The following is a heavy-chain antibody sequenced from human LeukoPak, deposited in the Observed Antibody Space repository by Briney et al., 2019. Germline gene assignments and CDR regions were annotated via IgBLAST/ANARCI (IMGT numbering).Heavy chain of an antibody. J-gene: IGHJ4*02. CDR3: ARPYYYGSGSYYYFDY. CDR1: GYSFTSYW. CDR2: IYPGDSDT. Sequence: GESLKISCKGSGYSFTSYWIGWVRQMPGKGLEWMGIIYPGDSDTRYSPSLQGQVTISADKSISTAYLQWSSLKASDTAMYYCARPYYYGSGSYYYFDYWGQGTLVTVSS. V-gene: IGHV5-51*01. D-gene: IGHD3-10*01.